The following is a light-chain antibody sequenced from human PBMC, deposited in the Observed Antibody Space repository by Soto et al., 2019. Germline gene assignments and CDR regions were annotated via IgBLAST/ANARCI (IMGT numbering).Light chain of an antibody. CDR2: AAS. CDR1: QSISTY. J-gene: IGKJ3*01. Sequence: DIQMTQSPSSLSASVGDRVTVTCRASQSISTYLYWYQQKPGKAPKLLIYAASSLETGVPSRFSGSGSGTDLTLTISSLQPEDFATYFCQQSYTTPFTFGPGTKVDIK. V-gene: IGKV1-39*01. CDR3: QQSYTTPFT.